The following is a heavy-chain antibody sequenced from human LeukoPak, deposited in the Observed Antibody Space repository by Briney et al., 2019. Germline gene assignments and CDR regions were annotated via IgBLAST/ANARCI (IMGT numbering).Heavy chain of an antibody. Sequence: ASVKVSCKASGYTFTSYYMHWVRQAPGQGLEWMGIINPSGGSTSYAQKFQGRVTMTRDTSTSTVYMELSSLRSEDTAVYYCARVPRTIFGVAPVGFDIWGQGTMVTVSS. CDR3: ARVPRTIFGVAPVGFDI. J-gene: IGHJ3*02. V-gene: IGHV1-46*01. D-gene: IGHD3-3*01. CDR2: INPSGGST. CDR1: GYTFTSYY.